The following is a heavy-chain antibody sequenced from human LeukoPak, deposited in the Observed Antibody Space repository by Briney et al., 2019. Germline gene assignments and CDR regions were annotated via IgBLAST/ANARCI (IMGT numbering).Heavy chain of an antibody. D-gene: IGHD5-24*01. CDR2: IYYSGST. Sequence: ASETLSLTCTVSGGSISSSSYYWGWIRQPPGKGLEWIGYIYYSGSTNYNPSLKSRVTISVDTSKNQFSLKLSSVTAADTAVYYCARGEMATWLDYWGQGTLVTVSS. J-gene: IGHJ4*02. CDR3: ARGEMATWLDY. CDR1: GGSISSSSYY. V-gene: IGHV4-61*05.